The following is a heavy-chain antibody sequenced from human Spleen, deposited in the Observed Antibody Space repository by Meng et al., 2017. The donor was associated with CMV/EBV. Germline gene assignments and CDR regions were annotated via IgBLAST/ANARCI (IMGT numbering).Heavy chain of an antibody. CDR2: INHSGST. V-gene: IGHV4-34*01. D-gene: IGHD2-8*02. CDR3: ALSTGVAFDY. Sequence: GQLQQWGAGLLEPSETLSLTCAVYGGSLGGYYWSWIRQPPGKGLEWIGEINHSGSTNYNPSLKSRVTISVDTSKNQFSLKLSSVTAADTAVYYCALSTGVAFDYWGQGTLVTVSS. CDR1: GGSLGGYY. J-gene: IGHJ4*02.